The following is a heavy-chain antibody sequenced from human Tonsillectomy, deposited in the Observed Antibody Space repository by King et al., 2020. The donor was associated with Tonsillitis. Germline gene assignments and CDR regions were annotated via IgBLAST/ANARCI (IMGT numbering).Heavy chain of an antibody. CDR2: ISGSRNYI. V-gene: IGHV3-21*01. D-gene: IGHD3-22*01. J-gene: IGHJ4*02. Sequence: VQLVESGGGLVKPGGSLRLSCAASGFTFSTYSMNWVRQAPGKGLEWVSSISGSRNYIYYADSVNGRFTISRDNAKNSLYLQMNSQRAEDTAVYYCARANYYDSSGYYFFDYWGQGTLVTVSS. CDR3: ARANYYDSSGYYFFDY. CDR1: GFTFSTYS.